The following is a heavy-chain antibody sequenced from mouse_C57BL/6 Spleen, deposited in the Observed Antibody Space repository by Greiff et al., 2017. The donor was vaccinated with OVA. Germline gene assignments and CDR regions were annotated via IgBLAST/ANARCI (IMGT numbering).Heavy chain of an antibody. Sequence: VQLQQSGAELVRPGTSVKMSCKASGYTFTNYWIGWAKQRPGHGLEWIGDIYPGGGYTNYNEKFKGKATLTADKSSSTAYMQFSSLTSEDSAIYYCARSGTAQAKDYFDYWGQGTTLTVSS. J-gene: IGHJ2*01. CDR3: ARSGTAQAKDYFDY. D-gene: IGHD3-2*02. CDR2: IYPGGGYT. CDR1: GYTFTNYW. V-gene: IGHV1-63*01.